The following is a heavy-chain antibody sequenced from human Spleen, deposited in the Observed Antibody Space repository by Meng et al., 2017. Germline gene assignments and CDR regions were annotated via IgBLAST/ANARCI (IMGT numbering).Heavy chain of an antibody. V-gene: IGHV1-2*06. J-gene: IGHJ4*02. CDR3: ARDDSSGYYSFDY. D-gene: IGHD3-22*01. CDR2: INPNSGGT. Sequence: QGRLVQSGAEVKKPGASVKVSCKASGYTFTGYYMHWVRQAPGQGLEWMGRINPNSGGTNYAQKFQGRVTMTRDTSISTAYMELSRLRSDDTAVYYCARDDSSGYYSFDYWGQGTLVTVSS. CDR1: GYTFTGYY.